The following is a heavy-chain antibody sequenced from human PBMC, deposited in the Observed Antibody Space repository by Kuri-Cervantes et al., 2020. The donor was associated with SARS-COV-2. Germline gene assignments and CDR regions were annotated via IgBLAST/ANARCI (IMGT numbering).Heavy chain of an antibody. J-gene: IGHJ5*02. CDR3: ARDSYYDFWSGYYMEQPIPWWFDP. CDR1: GFTFGDYA. D-gene: IGHD3-3*01. CDR2: IRSKAYGGTT. V-gene: IGHV3-49*04. Sequence: GESLKISCTASGFTFGDYAMSWVRQAPGKGLERIGFIRSKAYGGTTEYAASVKGRFTISRDDSKSIAYLQMNSLKTEDTAVYYCARDSYYDFWSGYYMEQPIPWWFDPWGQGTLVTSPQ.